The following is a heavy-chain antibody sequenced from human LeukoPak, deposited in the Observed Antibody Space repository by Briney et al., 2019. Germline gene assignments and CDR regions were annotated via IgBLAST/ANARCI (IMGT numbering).Heavy chain of an antibody. CDR3: AKEIGGYSRGMDV. D-gene: IGHD1-26*01. J-gene: IGHJ6*02. Sequence: GGSLRLSCAASGFTFDDYTMHWVRQAPGKGLEWVSIIKNIGGTSYYADSVKGRFTVSRDNSKNTLHLQMNSLRAEDTAVYYCAKEIGGYSRGMDVWGQGTTVTVSS. CDR1: GFTFDDYT. V-gene: IGHV3-23*01. CDR2: IKNIGGTS.